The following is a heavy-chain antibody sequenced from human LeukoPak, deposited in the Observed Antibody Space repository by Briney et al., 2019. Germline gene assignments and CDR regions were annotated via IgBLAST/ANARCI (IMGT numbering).Heavy chain of an antibody. D-gene: IGHD1-1*01. Sequence: PSETLSLTCAVSGGSISSGGYSWSWIRQPPGKGLEWIGYIYHSGSTYYNPSLKSRVTISVDRSKNQFSLKLSSVTAADTAVYYCARGSQLLDYWGQGTLVTVSS. CDR1: GGSISSGGYS. CDR2: IYHSGST. V-gene: IGHV4-30-2*01. J-gene: IGHJ4*02. CDR3: ARGSQLLDY.